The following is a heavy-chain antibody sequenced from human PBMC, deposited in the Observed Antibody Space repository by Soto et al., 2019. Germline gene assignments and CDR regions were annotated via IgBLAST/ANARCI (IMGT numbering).Heavy chain of an antibody. J-gene: IGHJ6*02. Sequence: ASLKVSCKASGYTLTGYYMHWVRPVPGQGLEWMGWINPNSGGTNYAQKFQGWVTMTRDTSISTAYMELSRLRSDDTAVYYCARENGNYYYGMDVWGQGTTVTV. CDR2: INPNSGGT. V-gene: IGHV1-2*04. CDR3: ARENGNYYYGMDV. CDR1: GYTLTGYY.